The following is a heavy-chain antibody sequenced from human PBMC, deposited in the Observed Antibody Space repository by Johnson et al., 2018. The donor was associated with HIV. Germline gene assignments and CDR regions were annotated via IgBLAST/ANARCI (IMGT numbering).Heavy chain of an antibody. CDR1: GFTFSSYG. Sequence: QVQLVESGGGVVQPGGSLRLSCAASGFTFSSYGMHWVRQAPGKGLEWVAFIRYDGSNKYYADSVKGRFTISRDNSKNTLYLQMNSLRAEDTAVYYCARERDDAFDIWGQGTIVTVSS. CDR2: IRYDGSNK. V-gene: IGHV3-30*02. CDR3: ARERDDAFDI. J-gene: IGHJ3*02.